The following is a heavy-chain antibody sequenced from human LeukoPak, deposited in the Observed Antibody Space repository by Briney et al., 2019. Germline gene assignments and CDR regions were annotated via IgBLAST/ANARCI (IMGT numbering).Heavy chain of an antibody. CDR3: AKDSSIVVIPAPKAFDY. CDR2: IRYDGSNK. CDR1: GFTFSSYG. D-gene: IGHD2-2*01. J-gene: IGHJ4*02. V-gene: IGHV3-30*02. Sequence: PGGSLRLSCAASGFTFSSYGMHWVRQAPGKGLEWVAFIRYDGSNKYYADSVKGRFTISRDNSKNTLYLQMNSLRAEDTAVYYCAKDSSIVVIPAPKAFDYWGQGTLVTVSS.